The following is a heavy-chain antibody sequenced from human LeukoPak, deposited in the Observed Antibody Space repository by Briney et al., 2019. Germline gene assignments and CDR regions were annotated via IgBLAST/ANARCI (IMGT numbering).Heavy chain of an antibody. CDR3: ARDVLR. Sequence: PSETLSLTCTVSGDSITSGGYYWSWIRQRPGKGLEWIGYIYKTGSTYYNPSLKSRFTMSVDTSRNQFSLKVNSVTAADTAVYYCARDVLRWGQGTLVTVSS. CDR1: GDSITSGGYY. CDR2: IYKTGST. V-gene: IGHV4-31*03. J-gene: IGHJ4*02.